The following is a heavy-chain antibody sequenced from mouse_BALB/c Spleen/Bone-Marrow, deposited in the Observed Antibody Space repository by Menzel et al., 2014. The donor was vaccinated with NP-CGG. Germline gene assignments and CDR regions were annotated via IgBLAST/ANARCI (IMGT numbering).Heavy chain of an antibody. CDR2: ITXGGSYT. J-gene: IGHJ2*01. V-gene: IGHV5-9-1*01. D-gene: IGHD1-1*01. Sequence: EVKLVEFGGGLVKPGGSLKLSCAASGFTFSSXAXSWVRPTPXKRLEWVATITXGGSYTYYPDSMKGRFTISRDNAKNTLYLQMSSLRSEDTAMYYCAEPIPYYGRLDYWGQGTTLTVSS. CDR3: AEPIPYYGRLDY. CDR1: GFTFSSXA.